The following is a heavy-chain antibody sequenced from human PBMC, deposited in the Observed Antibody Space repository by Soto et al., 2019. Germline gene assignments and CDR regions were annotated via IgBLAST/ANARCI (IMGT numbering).Heavy chain of an antibody. CDR2: ISGGGLNT. D-gene: IGHD6-19*01. V-gene: IGHV3-23*01. CDR3: AKGGSGWYPFDY. Sequence: EVQLLESGGDLVQPGGSLRLSCTASAFTFRNYAMTWVRQAPGKSLEWISSISGGGLNTHYADSVKGRFTVSRDDSKSTLYLQMANLTAGDTDVYYCAKGGSGWYPFDYWAQGTLVTFSS. CDR1: AFTFRNYA. J-gene: IGHJ4*02.